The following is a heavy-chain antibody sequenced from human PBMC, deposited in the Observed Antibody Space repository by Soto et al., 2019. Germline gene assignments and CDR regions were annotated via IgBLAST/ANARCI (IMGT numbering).Heavy chain of an antibody. Sequence: EVQLVESGGGLVQPGGSLRLSCAASGFTFSDYWMSWVRQAPGKGLECVANIKTDGSEKYYVEPVKGRFTISRDNAKNSLYLQMNSLRAEDTAVYYCASSMVRGGNDYWGQGTLVAVSS. CDR2: IKTDGSEK. D-gene: IGHD3-10*01. V-gene: IGHV3-7*05. CDR1: GFTFSDYW. J-gene: IGHJ4*02. CDR3: ASSMVRGGNDY.